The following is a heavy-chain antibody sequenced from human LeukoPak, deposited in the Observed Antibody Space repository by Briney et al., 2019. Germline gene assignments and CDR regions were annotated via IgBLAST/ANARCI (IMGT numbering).Heavy chain of an antibody. V-gene: IGHV4-39*02. CDR3: ARDREYSGYHTFHY. J-gene: IGHJ4*02. D-gene: IGHD5-12*01. Sequence: SGTLSLTCTVSGGPISTSTYYWGWIRQPPGKGLEWIGSIYYSGSTYYNPSLKSRVTISVDTSKNQFSLKLGSVTAADTAVYYCARDREYSGYHTFHYWGQGTLVTVSS. CDR2: IYYSGST. CDR1: GGPISTSTYY.